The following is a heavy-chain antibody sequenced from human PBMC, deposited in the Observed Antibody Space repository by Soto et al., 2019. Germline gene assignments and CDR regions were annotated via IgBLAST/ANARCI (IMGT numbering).Heavy chain of an antibody. CDR3: ARFLDDMPGAFDI. CDR1: GYTFTSYG. CDR2: ISAYNGNT. V-gene: IGHV1-18*01. D-gene: IGHD2-2*01. Sequence: ASVKVSCKASGYTFTSYGISWVRQAPGQGLEWMGWISAYNGNTNFAHKLQGRVTMTTDTSTNTAYMELRSLRSDDTAVYYCARFLDDMPGAFDIWGQGTMVTVSS. J-gene: IGHJ3*02.